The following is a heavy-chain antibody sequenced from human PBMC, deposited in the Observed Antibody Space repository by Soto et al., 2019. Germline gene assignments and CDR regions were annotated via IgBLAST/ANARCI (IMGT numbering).Heavy chain of an antibody. V-gene: IGHV1-69*02. D-gene: IGHD6-19*01. CDR1: GGTFSSYT. CDR3: AREIAVAGTSWFDP. J-gene: IGHJ5*02. CDR2: IIPILGIA. Sequence: SVKVSCKASGGTFSSYTISWVRQAPGQGLEWMGRIIPILGIANYAQKFQGRVTITADKSTSTAYMELSSLRSEDTAVYYCAREIAVAGTSWFDPWGQGTLVTVSS.